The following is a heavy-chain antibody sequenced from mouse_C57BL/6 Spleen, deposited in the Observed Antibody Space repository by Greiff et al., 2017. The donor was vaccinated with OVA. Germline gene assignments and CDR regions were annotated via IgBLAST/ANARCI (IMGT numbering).Heavy chain of an antibody. J-gene: IGHJ3*01. CDR1: GYTFTSYW. Sequence: QVQLQQPGAELVKPGASVKLSCKASGYTFTSYWMHWVKQRPGRGLEWIGRIDPNSGGTKYNEKFKSKATLTVDKPSSTAYIQLSSLTSEDSAVYYCASPPHYGSSLFAYWGQGTLVTVSA. CDR2: IDPNSGGT. V-gene: IGHV1-72*01. CDR3: ASPPHYGSSLFAY. D-gene: IGHD1-1*01.